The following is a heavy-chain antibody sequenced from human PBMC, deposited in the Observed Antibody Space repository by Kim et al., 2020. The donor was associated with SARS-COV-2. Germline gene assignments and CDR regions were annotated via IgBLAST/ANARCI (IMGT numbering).Heavy chain of an antibody. J-gene: IGHJ6*02. CDR1: GGSISSGGYY. D-gene: IGHD3-22*01. CDR2: IYYSGST. Sequence: SETLSLTCTVSGGSISSGGYYWSWIRQHPGKGLEWIGYIYYSGSTYYNPSLKSRVTISVDTSKNQFSLKLSSVTAADTAVYYCARVDYDSSGYYLGNGMDVWGQGTTVTVSS. CDR3: ARVDYDSSGYYLGNGMDV. V-gene: IGHV4-31*03.